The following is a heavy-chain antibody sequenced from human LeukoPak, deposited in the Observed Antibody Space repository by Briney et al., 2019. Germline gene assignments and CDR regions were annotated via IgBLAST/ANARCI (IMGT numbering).Heavy chain of an antibody. CDR2: TNNDGSST. CDR3: TRSVFPYYFDC. V-gene: IGHV3-74*01. CDR1: GFTFSNYW. Sequence: GGSLRLSCVASGFTFSNYWIHWVRHAPGKGLVWVSRTNNDGSSTTYADFVKGGFTSSRDNAKNTLYLQMDSRRAEDTAVYYCTRSVFPYYFDCWGQGTLVTVSS. J-gene: IGHJ4*02. D-gene: IGHD3-10*02.